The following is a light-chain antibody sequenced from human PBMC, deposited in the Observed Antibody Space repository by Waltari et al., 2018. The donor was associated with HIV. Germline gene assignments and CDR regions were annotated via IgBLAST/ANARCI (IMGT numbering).Light chain of an antibody. CDR2: DNN. Sequence: QSVLTQPPSVSAAPGQTVSISCSGFSSTIGNHFVSWYHQLPGKAPKLLIFDNNKRPSGIPDRVSASKSGTSATLAITGLQTGDEGDYYCGTWDNSLKTVVFGGGTKVTVL. CDR3: GTWDNSLKTVV. CDR1: SSTIGNHF. V-gene: IGLV1-51*01. J-gene: IGLJ2*01.